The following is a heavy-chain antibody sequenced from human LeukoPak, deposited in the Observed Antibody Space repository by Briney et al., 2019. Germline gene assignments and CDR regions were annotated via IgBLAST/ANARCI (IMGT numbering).Heavy chain of an antibody. CDR2: INTDGSST. D-gene: IGHD3-3*01. CDR1: GFTFSSYW. J-gene: IGHJ5*02. CDR3: ARNRGYDFWSGYHITQFDP. V-gene: IGHV3-74*01. Sequence: PGGSLRLSCVVSGFTFSSYWMHWVRQAPGKGLVWVSRINTDGSSTSYADSVKGRFTISRDNAKNTLYLQMNSLRAEDTAVYYCARNRGYDFWSGYHITQFDPWGQGTLVTVSS.